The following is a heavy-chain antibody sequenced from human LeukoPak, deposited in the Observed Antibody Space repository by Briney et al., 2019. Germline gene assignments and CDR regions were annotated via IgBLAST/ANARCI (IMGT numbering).Heavy chain of an antibody. D-gene: IGHD3-22*01. Sequence: SETLSLTCTVSGYSISSGYYWGWIRQPPGKGLEWIGSIYHSGSTYYNPSLKSRVTISVDTSKNQFSLKLSSVTAADTAVYYCAHYYDSSGYPYYFDYWGQGTLVTVSS. V-gene: IGHV4-38-2*02. CDR2: IYHSGST. CDR3: AHYYDSSGYPYYFDY. J-gene: IGHJ4*02. CDR1: GYSISSGYY.